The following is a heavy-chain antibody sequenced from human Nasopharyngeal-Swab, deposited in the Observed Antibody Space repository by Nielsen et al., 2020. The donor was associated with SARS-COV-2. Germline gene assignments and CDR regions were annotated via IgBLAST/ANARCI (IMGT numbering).Heavy chain of an antibody. CDR2: IYTSGST. Sequence: SETLSLTCNVSGGSISSYYWSWIRQPAGKGLEWIGRIYTSGSTNYNPSLKSRVTMSVDTSKNQFSLKLSSVTAADTAVYYCAREMAVAGTSSPNWFDPWGQGTLVTVSS. CDR1: GGSISSYY. D-gene: IGHD6-19*01. CDR3: AREMAVAGTSSPNWFDP. J-gene: IGHJ5*02. V-gene: IGHV4-4*07.